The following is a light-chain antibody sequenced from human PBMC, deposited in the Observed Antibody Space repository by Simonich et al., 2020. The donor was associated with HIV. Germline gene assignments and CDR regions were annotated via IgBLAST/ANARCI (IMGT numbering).Light chain of an antibody. CDR1: QSVSSN. CDR2: GAS. CDR3: QQYDELPYT. V-gene: IGKV3-15*01. Sequence: EIVMTQSPATLSVSPGERATLSCRASQSVSSNLAWYQQKPGQAPRLLIYGASTRATGIPARFSGSGSGTEFTLTISSLQPADIATYYCQQYDELPYTFGQGTKLEIK. J-gene: IGKJ2*01.